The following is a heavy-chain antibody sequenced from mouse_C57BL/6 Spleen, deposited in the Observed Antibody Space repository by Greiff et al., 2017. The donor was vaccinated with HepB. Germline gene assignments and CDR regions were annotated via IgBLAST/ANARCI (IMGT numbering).Heavy chain of an antibody. CDR2: IDPNSGGT. J-gene: IGHJ4*01. CDR1: GYTFTSYW. Sequence: QQSCKASGYTFTSYWMHWVKQRPGRGLEWIGRIDPNSGGTKYNEKFKSKATLTVDKPSSTAYMQLSSLTSEDSAVYYCARWGYGITHYYAMDYWGQGTSVTVSS. CDR3: ARWGYGITHYYAMDY. D-gene: IGHD1-1*01. V-gene: IGHV1-72*01.